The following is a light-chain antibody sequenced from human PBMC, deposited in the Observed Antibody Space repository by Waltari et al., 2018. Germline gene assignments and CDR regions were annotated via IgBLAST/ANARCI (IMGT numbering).Light chain of an antibody. V-gene: IGKV1-6*02. CDR2: GTS. J-gene: IGKJ4*01. Sequence: AIQMTQSPPSLSASVGDTVTITCRASQDLDNHLAWYQQKPGKAPKLLVYGTSILQTMVPSRFSGSRSGTTFALTISSLQPADSATYYCLQDRTGLTFGGGTKVEI. CDR3: LQDRTGLT. CDR1: QDLDNH.